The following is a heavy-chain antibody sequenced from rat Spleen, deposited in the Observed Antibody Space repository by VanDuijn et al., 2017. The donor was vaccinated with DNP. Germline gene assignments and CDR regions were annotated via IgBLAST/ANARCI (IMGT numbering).Heavy chain of an antibody. CDR2: ITYRGGT. Sequence: EVQLQESGPGLVKPSQSLSLTCSVTGYSITSNYWGWIQKFPGNKIKYIAHITYRGGTNYNPPLKSRISITRDTSRNKFFLHFNSVTTEDTATYYCARWRYYFDYWGQGVMVTVSS. CDR3: ARWRYYFDY. V-gene: IGHV3-1*01. D-gene: IGHD1-11*01. J-gene: IGHJ2*01. CDR1: GYSITSNY.